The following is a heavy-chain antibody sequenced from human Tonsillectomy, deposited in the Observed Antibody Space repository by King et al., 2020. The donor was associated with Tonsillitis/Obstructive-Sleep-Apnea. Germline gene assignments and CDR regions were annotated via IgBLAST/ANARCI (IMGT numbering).Heavy chain of an antibody. CDR3: SSFASLSYCSGGSCSRDY. CDR2: IYHSGST. CDR1: GGSISSSNW. D-gene: IGHD2-15*01. V-gene: IGHV4-4*02. J-gene: IGHJ4*02. Sequence: QLQESGPGLVKPSGTLSLTCAVSGGSISSSNWWSWVRQPPGKGLEWIGEIYHSGSTNYNPSLKCRVTISVDKSKNQFSLKLSSVTAADTAVYYCSSFASLSYCSGGSCSRDYWGQGTLVTVSS.